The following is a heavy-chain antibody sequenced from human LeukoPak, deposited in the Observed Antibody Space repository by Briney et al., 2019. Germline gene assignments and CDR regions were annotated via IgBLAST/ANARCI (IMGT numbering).Heavy chain of an antibody. CDR2: IYYRGNT. D-gene: IGHD6-6*01. Sequence: SETLSLTCNVSGDSVNNTNYYWAWIRQPPGKGLEWIGSIYYRGNTYFNPSLKSRITLSVDSSMNQFSLKLTSVTAADTAMFFCGRVTYRSSSPFFNFWGQGTLVTVSS. CDR1: GDSVNNTNYY. J-gene: IGHJ4*02. V-gene: IGHV4-39*07. CDR3: GRVTYRSSSPFFNF.